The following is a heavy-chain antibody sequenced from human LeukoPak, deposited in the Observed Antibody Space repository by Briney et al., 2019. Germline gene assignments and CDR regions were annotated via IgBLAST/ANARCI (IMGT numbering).Heavy chain of an antibody. D-gene: IGHD3-22*01. Sequence: GGSLRLSCTASGFTFDDYALSWVRQAPGKGLEWGGFIRSKVYGGTAEYAASVKGRLTISTDDSKSIAYLQLKSLETVATAVYYCTRVEQFYYNDSDSFDPDHWYFDLWGRGTLLTVSS. V-gene: IGHV3-49*04. J-gene: IGHJ2*01. CDR3: TRVEQFYYNDSDSFDPDHWYFDL. CDR1: GFTFDDYA. CDR2: IRSKVYGGTA.